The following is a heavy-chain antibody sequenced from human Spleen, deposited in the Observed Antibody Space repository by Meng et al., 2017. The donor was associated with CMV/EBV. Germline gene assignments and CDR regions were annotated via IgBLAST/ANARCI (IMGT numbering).Heavy chain of an antibody. Sequence: GDSVSSNSAAWNWIRQSPSRGLGWLGRTYYRSKWYSDYGVSVKSRITINSDTSKNQFSLHLNSATPEDTAVYYCARALGAGKGWFDPWGQGTLVTVSS. CDR2: TYYRSKWYS. J-gene: IGHJ5*02. CDR1: GDSVSSNSAA. V-gene: IGHV6-1*01. CDR3: ARALGAGKGWFDP. D-gene: IGHD4/OR15-4a*01.